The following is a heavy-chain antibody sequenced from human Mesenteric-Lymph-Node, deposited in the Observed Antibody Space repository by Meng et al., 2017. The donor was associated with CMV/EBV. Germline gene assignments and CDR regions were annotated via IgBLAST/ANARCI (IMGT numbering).Heavy chain of an antibody. CDR1: GYTFTSYD. V-gene: IGHV1-8*03. CDR2: MNPNSGNT. J-gene: IGHJ6*02. D-gene: IGHD2-2*02. CDR3: ARAPPDIVVVPAAIRWGDYYYYGMDV. Sequence: ASVKVSCKASGYTFTSYDINWVRQATGQGLEWMGWMNPNSGNTGYAQKFQGRVTITRNTSISTAYMELSSLRSEDTAVYYCARAPPDIVVVPAAIRWGDYYYYGMDVWGQGTTVTVSS.